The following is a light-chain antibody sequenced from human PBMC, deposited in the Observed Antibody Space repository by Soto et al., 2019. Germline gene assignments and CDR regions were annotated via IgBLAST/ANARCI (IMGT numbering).Light chain of an antibody. CDR3: QQYNAYYS. J-gene: IGKJ2*03. V-gene: IGKV1-17*01. Sequence: IQITQYPASQAASVGDSVSISCRASQGIGNALGWYQQKPGKPPKVLIYGASNLQSGVPSRFSGTGSGTEFTLTISSLQPDDFATYYCQQYNAYYSFGQGTKVDI. CDR1: QGIGNA. CDR2: GAS.